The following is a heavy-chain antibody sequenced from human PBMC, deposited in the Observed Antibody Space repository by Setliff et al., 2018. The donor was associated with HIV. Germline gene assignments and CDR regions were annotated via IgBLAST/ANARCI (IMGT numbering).Heavy chain of an antibody. D-gene: IGHD6-19*01. CDR2: INAGNGNT. V-gene: IGHV1-3*01. CDR3: ARDPQDTRGWYIYYFDY. Sequence: GASVKVSCKASGYTFTSYAMHWVRQAPGQRLEWMGWINAGNGNTKYSQKFQGRVTITRDTSASTAYMELSSLRSDDTAVYYCARDPQDTRGWYIYYFDYWGQGTLVTVSS. CDR1: GYTFTSYA. J-gene: IGHJ4*02.